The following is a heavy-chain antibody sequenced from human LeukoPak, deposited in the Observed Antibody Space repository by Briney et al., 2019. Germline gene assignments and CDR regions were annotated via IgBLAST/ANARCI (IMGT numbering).Heavy chain of an antibody. Sequence: GGSLRLSCAVSGFTVSTNYMSWVRQAPGKGLEWVSIIHRDGSTYYADSVKGRFTTSRDNSKNTLYIQMNSLRAEDTGVYYCARDGEHVLAHDYWGQGTLVTVSS. CDR1: GFTVSTNY. J-gene: IGHJ4*02. CDR3: ARDGEHVLAHDY. D-gene: IGHD3-10*01. CDR2: IHRDGST. V-gene: IGHV3-66*01.